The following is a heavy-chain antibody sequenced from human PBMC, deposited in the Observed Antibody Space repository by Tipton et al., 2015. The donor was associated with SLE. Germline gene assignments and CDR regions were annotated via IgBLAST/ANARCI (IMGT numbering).Heavy chain of an antibody. Sequence: SLRLSCAASGFTFSSYGMHWVRQAPGKGLEWVAFIRYDGSNKYYADSVKGRFTISRDNSKNTLYLQMNSLRAEDTAVYYCAKRRGSTPGYFSYYVMDVWCQGTSVTDSS. CDR1: GFTFSSYG. D-gene: IGHD3-16*01. CDR3: AKRRGSTPGYFSYYVMDV. V-gene: IGHV3-30*02. CDR2: IRYDGSNK. J-gene: IGHJ6*02.